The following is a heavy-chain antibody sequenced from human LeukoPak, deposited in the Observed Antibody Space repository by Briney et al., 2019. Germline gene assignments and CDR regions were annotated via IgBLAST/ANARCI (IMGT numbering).Heavy chain of an antibody. V-gene: IGHV7-4-1*02. D-gene: IGHD4-17*01. CDR2: INTNTGNP. J-gene: IGHJ4*02. CDR3: ARDPETTVTTSVDY. CDR1: GYTFTSYA. Sequence: ASVKVSCKASGYTFTSYAMNWVRQAPGQGLEWMGWINTNTGNPTYAQGFTGRFVFSLDTSVSTAYLQINSLKAEDTAVYYCARDPETTVTTSVDYWGQGTLVTVSS.